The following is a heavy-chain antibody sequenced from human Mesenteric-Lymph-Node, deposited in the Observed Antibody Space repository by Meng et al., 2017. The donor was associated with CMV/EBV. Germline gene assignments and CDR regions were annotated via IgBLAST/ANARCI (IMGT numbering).Heavy chain of an antibody. D-gene: IGHD3-10*01. Sequence: SKTLSLTCTVSGGSISSTSFYWGWVRQPPGKGLEWIANIYYSGSTYYNPTLRNRVSMSIDTSKNQFSLKLTSVTAADTAVYYCARDSAKFGALSPFDSWGQGTMVTVSS. CDR1: GGSISSTSFY. CDR3: ARDSAKFGALSPFDS. J-gene: IGHJ4*02. V-gene: IGHV4-39*07. CDR2: IYYSGST.